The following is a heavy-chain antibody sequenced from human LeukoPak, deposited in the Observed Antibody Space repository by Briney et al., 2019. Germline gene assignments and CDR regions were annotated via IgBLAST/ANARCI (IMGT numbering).Heavy chain of an antibody. CDR1: GFTFSSYE. J-gene: IGHJ4*02. CDR2: ISSSGTTI. D-gene: IGHD5-12*01. V-gene: IGHV3-48*03. CDR3: ARVDPRGGGYGDY. Sequence: GGSLRLSCAASGFTFSSYEMNWVRQAPGKGLEWVSYISSSGTTIYYAASVRGRFTISRDNAKNSLYLQMNTLRADDTAVYFCARVDPRGGGYGDYWGQGTLVTVSS.